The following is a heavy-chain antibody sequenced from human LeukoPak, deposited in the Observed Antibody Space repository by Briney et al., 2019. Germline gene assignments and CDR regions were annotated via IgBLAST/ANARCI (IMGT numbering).Heavy chain of an antibody. CDR1: GFTFSTYV. CDR2: ISGSGDNT. CDR3: AKGSGYDTDFDY. Sequence: GGSLRLSCAASGFTFSTYVMSWVRQAPGKGLEWVSGISGSGDNTYYADSVKGRFTISRDNSKNTLYLQMNCLRAEDTAVYYCAKGSGYDTDFDYWGQGTLVTVSS. J-gene: IGHJ4*02. V-gene: IGHV3-23*01. D-gene: IGHD3-9*01.